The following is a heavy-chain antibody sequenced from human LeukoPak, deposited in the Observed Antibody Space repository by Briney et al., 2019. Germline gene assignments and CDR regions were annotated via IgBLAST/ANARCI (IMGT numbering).Heavy chain of an antibody. J-gene: IGHJ4*02. Sequence: GGSLRLYCAASGFTFSSYWMHWVRQAPGKGLVWVSRINSDGSSTSYADSVKGRFTISRDNAKNTLYLQMNSLRAEDTAVYYCARETSDGLSGGSGDPIFDYWGQGTLVTVSS. V-gene: IGHV3-74*01. CDR3: ARETSDGLSGGSGDPIFDY. CDR2: INSDGSST. CDR1: GFTFSSYW. D-gene: IGHD6-19*01.